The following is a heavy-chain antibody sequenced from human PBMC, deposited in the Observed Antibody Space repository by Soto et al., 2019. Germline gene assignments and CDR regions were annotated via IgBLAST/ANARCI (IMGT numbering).Heavy chain of an antibody. D-gene: IGHD4-17*01. Sequence: QITLKESGPTLVKPTQTLTLTCTFAGFSLHTNGVGVGWIRQPPGKALEWLALIHWDDVKRYSPSLESRLTITRDTSKNQVVLTMTNVDPMDTATYYCVHGQGDYDYYYSGADVWGQGTTVTVSS. CDR2: IHWDDVK. J-gene: IGHJ6*02. CDR1: GFSLHTNGVG. V-gene: IGHV2-5*02. CDR3: VHGQGDYDYYYSGADV.